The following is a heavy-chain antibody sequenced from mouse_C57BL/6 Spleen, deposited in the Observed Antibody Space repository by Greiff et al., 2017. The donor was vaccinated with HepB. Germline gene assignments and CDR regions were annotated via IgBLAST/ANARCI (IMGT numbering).Heavy chain of an antibody. CDR3: ARGVRTGTFDY. CDR2: ISYSGST. V-gene: IGHV3-1*01. Sequence: EVQLQESGPGMVKPSQSLSLTCTVTGYSITSGYDWHWIRHFPGNKLEWMGYISYSGSTNYNPSLKSRISITHDTSKNHFFLKLNSVTTEDTATYYCARGVRTGTFDYWGQGTTLTVSS. J-gene: IGHJ2*01. D-gene: IGHD4-1*01. CDR1: GYSITSGYD.